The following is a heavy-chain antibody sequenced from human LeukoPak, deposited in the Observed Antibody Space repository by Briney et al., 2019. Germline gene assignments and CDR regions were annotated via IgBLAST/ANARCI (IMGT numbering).Heavy chain of an antibody. V-gene: IGHV1-18*01. J-gene: IGHJ6*03. CDR1: GYTFTSYG. CDR2: ISAYNGNT. D-gene: IGHD2-2*02. CDR3: ARAPSCSSTSCYIYYYYYMDV. Sequence: ASVKVSCKASGYTFTSYGISWVRQAPGQGLEWMGWISAYNGNTNYAQKLQGRVTMTTDTSTSTAYMELRSLRSDDAAVYYCARAPSCSSTSCYIYYYYYMDVWGKGTTVTVSS.